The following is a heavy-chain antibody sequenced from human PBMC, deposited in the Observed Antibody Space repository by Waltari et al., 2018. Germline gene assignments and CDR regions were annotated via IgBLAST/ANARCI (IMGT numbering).Heavy chain of an antibody. Sequence: EVQLVNSGGGLVQPGGSLRLSCAASDFFTDYWLDWVLQAPGKCLVWCSRWNADGTSITYADSVKGRFTISRDSAKNTYYLQMNSLRAEDTAVYYCTRNPGYWGQGTLVTVSS. CDR3: TRNPGY. V-gene: IGHV3-74*03. J-gene: IGHJ4*02. CDR1: DFFTDYW. CDR2: WNADGTSI.